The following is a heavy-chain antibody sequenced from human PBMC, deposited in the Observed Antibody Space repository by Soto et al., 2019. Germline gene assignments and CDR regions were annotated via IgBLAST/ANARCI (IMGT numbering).Heavy chain of an antibody. J-gene: IGHJ6*02. CDR3: ARDPAGDTAMGRVYYYYGMNV. CDR1: GDSVSSNSAA. D-gene: IGHD5-18*01. CDR2: TYYRSKWYN. Sequence: SQTLSLTCAISGDSVSSNSAAWNWIRQSPSSGLEWLGRTYYRSKWYNDYAVSVKSRITINPDTSKNQFSLQLNSVTPEDTAVYYCARDPAGDTAMGRVYYYYGMNVWGQGNTVTVSS. V-gene: IGHV6-1*01.